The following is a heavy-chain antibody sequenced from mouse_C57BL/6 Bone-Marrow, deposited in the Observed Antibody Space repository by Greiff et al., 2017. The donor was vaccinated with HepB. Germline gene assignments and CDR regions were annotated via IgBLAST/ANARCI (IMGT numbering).Heavy chain of an antibody. D-gene: IGHD2-4*01. CDR3: AVYYDYDQTAWFAY. V-gene: IGHV1-72*01. Sequence: QVQLQQPGAELVKPGASVKLSCKASGYTFTSYWMHWVKQRPGRGLEWIGRIDPNSGGTKYNEKFKSKATLTVDKPYSTAYMQLSSLTSEDSAVYYCAVYYDYDQTAWFAYWGQGTLVTVSA. J-gene: IGHJ3*01. CDR2: IDPNSGGT. CDR1: GYTFTSYW.